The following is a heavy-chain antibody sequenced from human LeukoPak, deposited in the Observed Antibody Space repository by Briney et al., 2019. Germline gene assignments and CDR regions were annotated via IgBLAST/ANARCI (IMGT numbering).Heavy chain of an antibody. V-gene: IGHV4-59*01. J-gene: IGHJ4*02. CDR1: GGSISSYY. D-gene: IGHD4-23*01. CDR3: ARSLSYGGAPGFDY. CDR2: IYYSGST. Sequence: ASETLSLTCTVSGGSISSYYWSWIRQPPGKGLEWIGYIYYSGSTNYNPSLKSRVTISVDTSKNQFSLKLSSVTAADTAAYYCARSLSYGGAPGFDYWGQGTLVTVSS.